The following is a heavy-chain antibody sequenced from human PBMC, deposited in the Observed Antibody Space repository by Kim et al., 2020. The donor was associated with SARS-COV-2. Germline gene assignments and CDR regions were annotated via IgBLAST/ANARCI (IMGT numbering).Heavy chain of an antibody. J-gene: IGHJ5*02. Sequence: GGSLRLSCAASGFTFSSYSMNWVRQAPGKGLEWVSSISSSSSYIYYADSVKGRFTISRDNAKNSLYLQMNSLRAEDTAVYYCARGKWELLSPRQRTPFDPWGQGTLVTVSS. CDR2: ISSSSSYI. D-gene: IGHD1-26*01. CDR1: GFTFSSYS. CDR3: ARGKWELLSPRQRTPFDP. V-gene: IGHV3-21*01.